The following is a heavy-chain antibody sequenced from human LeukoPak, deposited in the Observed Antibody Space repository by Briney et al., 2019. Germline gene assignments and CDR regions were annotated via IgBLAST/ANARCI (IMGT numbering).Heavy chain of an antibody. CDR2: ISYDGSNK. J-gene: IGHJ4*02. Sequence: PGGSLRLSCAASGFTFSSYAMHWVRQAPGKGLEWVAVISYDGSNKYYADSVKGRFTISRDNSKNTLYLQMNSLRAEDTAVYYCARDYRSTCFPVLDYWGQGPLVTVSS. CDR1: GFTFSSYA. CDR3: ARDYRSTCFPVLDY. D-gene: IGHD6-13*01. V-gene: IGHV3-30*04.